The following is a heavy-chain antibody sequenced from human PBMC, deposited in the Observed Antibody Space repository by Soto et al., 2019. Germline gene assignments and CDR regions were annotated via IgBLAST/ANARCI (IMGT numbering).Heavy chain of an antibody. V-gene: IGHV4-4*07. CDR3: ARGQRFSDWFDP. Sequence: SETLSLTCTVPGGAISGYYWTWIRQSDGEGLEWIGRIYSSGSTNYNPSLKSRVTISLDTSMNYFSLRLSSVTAADTAVYYCARGQRFSDWFDPWGQGTLVTVSS. D-gene: IGHD3-3*01. CDR1: GGAISGYY. J-gene: IGHJ5*02. CDR2: IYSSGST.